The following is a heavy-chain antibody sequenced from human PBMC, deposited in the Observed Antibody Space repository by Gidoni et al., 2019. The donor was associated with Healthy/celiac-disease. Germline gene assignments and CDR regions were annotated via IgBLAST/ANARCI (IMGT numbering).Heavy chain of an antibody. CDR2: ISSSSSYI. J-gene: IGHJ6*02. Sequence: EVQLVESGGGLVKPGGSLRLSCAASGFTFSRYSMNWVRQAPGKWLEWVSSISSSSSYIYYADSVKGRFTISRDNAKNSLYLQMNSLRAEDTAVYYCARDAVWSGYYMNYYYGMDVWGQGTTVTVSS. CDR1: GFTFSRYS. CDR3: ARDAVWSGYYMNYYYGMDV. D-gene: IGHD3-3*01. V-gene: IGHV3-21*01.